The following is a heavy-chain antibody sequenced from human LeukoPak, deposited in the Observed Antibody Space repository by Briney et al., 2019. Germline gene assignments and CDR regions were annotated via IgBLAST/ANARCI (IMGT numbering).Heavy chain of an antibody. J-gene: IGHJ4*02. V-gene: IGHV3-74*01. CDR2: MDSDGRFT. CDR3: ARERITPGHHYFDY. CDR1: GFTLSDYW. Sequence: PGGSLRLSCAASGFTLSDYWMHWVRQAPGKGLMWVSRMDSDGRFTTYADSVKGRFTISRDNAKNTLYLQINSLRAEDTAVYYCARERITPGHHYFDYWGQGTLLTVSS. D-gene: IGHD2/OR15-2a*01.